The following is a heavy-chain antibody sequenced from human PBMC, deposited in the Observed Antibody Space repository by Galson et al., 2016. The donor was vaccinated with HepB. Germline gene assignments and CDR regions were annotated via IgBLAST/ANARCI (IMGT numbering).Heavy chain of an antibody. Sequence: SLRLSCAASRFTFRSYWMNWVRQAPGKGLEWVANINQDGSDKYYEDSVKGRFTISRENAKNLLYLQMNSLRDEETAVYYCARDLRDWRMMTFGGVLYDEDYWGQGTLGTASS. V-gene: IGHV3-7*03. CDR1: RFTFRSYW. J-gene: IGHJ4*02. CDR2: INQDGSDK. D-gene: IGHD3-16*01. CDR3: ARDLRDWRMMTFGGVLYDEDY.